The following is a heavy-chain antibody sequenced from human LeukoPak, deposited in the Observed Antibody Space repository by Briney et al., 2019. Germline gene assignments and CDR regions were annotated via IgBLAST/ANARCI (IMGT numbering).Heavy chain of an antibody. CDR1: GFTFSSYG. Sequence: GGSLRLSCAASGFTFSSYGMSWVRQAPGKGLEWVGFIRSKAYGGTTEYAASVKGRFTISRDDSKSIAYLQMNSLKTEDTAVYYCTRDGRGYSYGYIDYWGQGTLVTVSS. CDR3: TRDGRGYSYGYIDY. CDR2: IRSKAYGGTT. J-gene: IGHJ4*02. D-gene: IGHD5-18*01. V-gene: IGHV3-49*04.